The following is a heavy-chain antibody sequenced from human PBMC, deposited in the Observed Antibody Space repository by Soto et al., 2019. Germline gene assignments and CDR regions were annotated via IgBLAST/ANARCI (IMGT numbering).Heavy chain of an antibody. CDR3: AKVISLSIAVADAFDI. CDR2: ISGSGGST. CDR1: GFTFSSYA. V-gene: IGHV3-23*01. D-gene: IGHD6-19*01. J-gene: IGHJ3*02. Sequence: GGSLRLSCAASGFTFSSYAMSWVRQAPGKGLEWVSAISGSGGSTYYADSVKGRFTISRDNSKNTLYLQMNSLRAEDTAVYYCAKVISLSIAVADAFDIWGQGTMVTVSS.